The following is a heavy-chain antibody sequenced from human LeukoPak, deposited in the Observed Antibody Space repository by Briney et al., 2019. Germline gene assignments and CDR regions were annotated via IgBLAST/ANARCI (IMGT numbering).Heavy chain of an antibody. CDR3: ARVVALGGNKIDY. CDR2: IYTSGST. CDR1: GGSISSGSYY. D-gene: IGHD4-23*01. Sequence: SQTLSLTCTVSGGSISSGSYYWSWIRQPAGKGLEWIGRIYTSGSTNYNPSLKSRVTISVDTSKNQFSLKLSSVTAADTAVYYCARVVALGGNKIDYWGQGTLVTVSS. V-gene: IGHV4-61*02. J-gene: IGHJ4*02.